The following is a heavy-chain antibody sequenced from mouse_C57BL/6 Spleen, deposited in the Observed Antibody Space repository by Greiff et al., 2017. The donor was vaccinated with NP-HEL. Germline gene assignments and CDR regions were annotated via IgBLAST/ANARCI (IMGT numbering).Heavy chain of an antibody. D-gene: IGHD2-2*01. V-gene: IGHV1-4*01. CDR3: ARGVTTTPNY. CDR1: GYTFTSYT. J-gene: IGHJ2*01. CDR2: INPSSGYT. Sequence: VQLVESGAELARPGASVKMSCKASGYTFTSYTMHWVKQRPGQGLEWIGYINPSSGYTKYNQKFKDKATLTADKSSSTAYMQLSSLTSEDSAVYYCARGVTTTPNYWGQGTTLTVSS.